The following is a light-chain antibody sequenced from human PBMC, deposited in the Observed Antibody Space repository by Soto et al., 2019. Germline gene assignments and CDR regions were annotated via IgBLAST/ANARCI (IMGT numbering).Light chain of an antibody. J-gene: IGLJ1*01. CDR2: DVS. CDR1: SSDVGGNNY. CDR3: SSFTGTSYV. V-gene: IGLV2-14*01. Sequence: QSALTQPASGSGSPGQSITISCTGASSDVGGNNYVSWYQQYPGKAPKLMVCDVSNRPSGVSNRFSGSKSGNTASLTISGLPAEDEPDYYCSSFTGTSYVFGTAPKVTVL.